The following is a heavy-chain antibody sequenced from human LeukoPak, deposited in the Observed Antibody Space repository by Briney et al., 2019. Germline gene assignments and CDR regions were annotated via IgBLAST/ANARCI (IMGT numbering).Heavy chain of an antibody. CDR2: ISSSSSTI. J-gene: IGHJ4*02. D-gene: IGHD5-24*01. V-gene: IGHV3-48*01. CDR1: GFTFSSYS. CDR3: ARRDVGSDGWYFDY. Sequence: PGGSLRLSCVASGFTFSSYSMSWVRQAPGKGLEWVSYISSSSSTIYYADSVKGRFTISRDNAKNSLYLQMNSLRAEDTAVYYCARRDVGSDGWYFDYWGQGTLVTVSS.